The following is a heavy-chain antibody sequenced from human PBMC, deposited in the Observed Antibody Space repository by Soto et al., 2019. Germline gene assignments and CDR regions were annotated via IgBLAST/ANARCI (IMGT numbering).Heavy chain of an antibody. Sequence: LSLTCAVYGGSVNGYYWNWIRQPPGKVLEWIGEINHTGGTHYNPSLKSRVTMSVDTSKNQFSLRLSSVTAADTAIYYCATRITVFGLLIPPFDPWGQGTTVTVSS. CDR1: GGSVNGYY. CDR3: ATRITVFGLLIPPFDP. D-gene: IGHD3-3*01. J-gene: IGHJ6*02. V-gene: IGHV4-34*01. CDR2: INHTGGT.